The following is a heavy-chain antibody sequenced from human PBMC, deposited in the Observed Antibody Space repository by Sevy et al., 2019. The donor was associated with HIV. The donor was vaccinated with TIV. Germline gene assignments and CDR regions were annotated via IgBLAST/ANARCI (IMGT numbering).Heavy chain of an antibody. Sequence: GGSLRLSCVASGFPLRTYVMHWIRQAPGKRLEWVALISSDGTNKKYVDSVKGRFTISRDNSKNTLYLQKNSPRVEDTAMYYCAKEGYYYDNRGHDWFDPWGQGTLVTVSS. V-gene: IGHV3-30*18. D-gene: IGHD3-22*01. CDR2: ISSDGTNK. CDR1: GFPLRTYV. CDR3: AKEGYYYDNRGHDWFDP. J-gene: IGHJ5*02.